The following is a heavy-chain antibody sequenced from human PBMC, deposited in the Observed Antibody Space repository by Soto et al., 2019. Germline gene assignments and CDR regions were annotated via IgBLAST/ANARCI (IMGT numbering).Heavy chain of an antibody. CDR1: GFSLSTRGVG. CDR3: AHRRGYHYGDATAYFDP. CDR2: IYWDGDK. D-gene: IGHD4-17*01. Sequence: QITLKESGPTLVKPTQTLTLTCTFSGFSLSTRGVGVGWIRQPPGKALEWLALIYWDGDKRYSPSLRSRLTITKDTSKNLVVLTLTYMDPVDTATYYCAHRRGYHYGDATAYFDPWGQGTLVTVSS. J-gene: IGHJ5*02. V-gene: IGHV2-5*02.